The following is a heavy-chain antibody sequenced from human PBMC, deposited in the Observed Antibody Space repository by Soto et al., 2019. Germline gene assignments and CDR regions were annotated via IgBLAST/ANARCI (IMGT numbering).Heavy chain of an antibody. D-gene: IGHD2-15*01. CDR1: GYTFTSYY. CDR2: FDPEDGET. V-gene: IGHV1-24*01. J-gene: IGHJ5*02. Sequence: ASVKVSCKASGYTFTSYYMHWVRQAPGQGLEWMGGFDPEDGETIYAQKFQGRVTMTEDTSTDTAYMELSSLRSEDTAVYYCATRYCSGGSCYSGYWFDPWGQGTLVTVSS. CDR3: ATRYCSGGSCYSGYWFDP.